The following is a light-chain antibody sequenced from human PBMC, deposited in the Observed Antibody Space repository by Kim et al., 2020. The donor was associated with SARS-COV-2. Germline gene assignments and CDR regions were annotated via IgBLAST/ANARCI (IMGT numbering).Light chain of an antibody. V-gene: IGLV2-14*03. Sequence: GHSNTTSCTGTSSDVGAYTYVSWYQQHPGKAPKLMIYDVSNRPSGVSNRFSGSKSGNTASLTISGLQAEDEADYYCSSYTSSSTLVFGGGTQLTVL. CDR3: SSYTSSSTLV. CDR2: DVS. CDR1: SSDVGAYTY. J-gene: IGLJ2*01.